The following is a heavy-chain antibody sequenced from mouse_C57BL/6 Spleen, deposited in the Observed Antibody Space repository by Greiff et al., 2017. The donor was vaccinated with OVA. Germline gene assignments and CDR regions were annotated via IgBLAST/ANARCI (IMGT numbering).Heavy chain of an antibody. Sequence: QVQLKQPGAELVRPGSSVKLSCKASGYTFTSYWMDWVKQRPGQGLEWIGNIYPSDSETHYNQKFKDKATLTVDKSSSTAYMQLSSLTSEDYAVYYCASQIYYGNGYAMDYWGQGTSVTVSS. J-gene: IGHJ4*01. CDR2: IYPSDSET. V-gene: IGHV1-61*01. D-gene: IGHD2-1*01. CDR3: ASQIYYGNGYAMDY. CDR1: GYTFTSYW.